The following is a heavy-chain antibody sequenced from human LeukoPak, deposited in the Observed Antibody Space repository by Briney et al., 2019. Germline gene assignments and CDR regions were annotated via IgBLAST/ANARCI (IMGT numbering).Heavy chain of an antibody. CDR1: GFTFSSYA. J-gene: IGHJ4*02. Sequence: GGSLRLSCAASGFTFSSYAMHRVRQAPGKGLEWVAVISYDGSNKYYADSVKGRFTISRDNSKNTLYLQMNSLRAEDTAVYYCARDARYYDFRSGYYRPYYFDYWGQGTLVTVSS. D-gene: IGHD3-3*01. V-gene: IGHV3-30*04. CDR2: ISYDGSNK. CDR3: ARDARYYDFRSGYYRPYYFDY.